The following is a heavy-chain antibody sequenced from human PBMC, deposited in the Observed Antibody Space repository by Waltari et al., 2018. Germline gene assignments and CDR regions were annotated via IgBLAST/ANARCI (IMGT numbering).Heavy chain of an antibody. V-gene: IGHV4-59*01. CDR2: IYYRGST. CDR1: GGSISSYY. CDR3: ARGLGRAYSYGPLDY. D-gene: IGHD5-18*01. J-gene: IGHJ4*02. Sequence: VQLQESGPGLVKPSETLSLTCTVSGGSISSYYWSWIRQPPGKGLEWIGYIYYRGSTNYNPSLKSRVTISVDTSKNQFSLKLSSVTAADTAVYYCARGLGRAYSYGPLDYWGQGTLVTVSS.